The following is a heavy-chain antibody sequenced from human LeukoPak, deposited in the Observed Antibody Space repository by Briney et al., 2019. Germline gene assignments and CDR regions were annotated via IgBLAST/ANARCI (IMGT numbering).Heavy chain of an antibody. CDR2: MNPNSGNT. Sequence: GASVKVSCKASGYTFTSYDINWARQATGQGLEWMGWMNPNSGNTGYAQKFQGRVTMTRNTSISTAYMELSSLRSEDTAVYYCARSLRRQWLVLGYWGQGTLVTVSS. CDR3: ARSLRRQWLVLGY. J-gene: IGHJ4*02. CDR1: GYTFTSYD. D-gene: IGHD6-19*01. V-gene: IGHV1-8*01.